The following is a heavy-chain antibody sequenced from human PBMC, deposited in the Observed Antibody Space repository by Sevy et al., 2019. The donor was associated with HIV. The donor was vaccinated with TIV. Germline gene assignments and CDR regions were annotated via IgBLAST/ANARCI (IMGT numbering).Heavy chain of an antibody. D-gene: IGHD1-1*01. CDR3: PRWKGAQSVFDF. CDR2: LVKDGRL. V-gene: IGHV3-49*04. CDR1: GFTFGDYS. Sequence: GGSLRLSCRASGFTFGDYSMSWVREAPGKGLEWVSFLVKDGRLDYAASVKGRFSISRDGSKTIVDLQMNDLKPEETAVYYCPRWKGAQSVFDFWGPGDLVTVSS. J-gene: IGHJ4*02.